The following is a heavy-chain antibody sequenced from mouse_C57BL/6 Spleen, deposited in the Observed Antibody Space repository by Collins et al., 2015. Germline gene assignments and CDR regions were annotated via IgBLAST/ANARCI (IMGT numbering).Heavy chain of an antibody. CDR1: GYTFTSYW. CDR2: IHPNSGST. Sequence: QVQLQQPGAELVKPGASVKLSCKASGYTFTSYWMHWVKQRPGQGLEWIGMIHPNSGSTNYNEKFKSKATLTVDESSSTAYMQLSSLTSEDSAVYYCARRAGYHWYFDVWGTGTTVTVSS. CDR3: ARRAGYHWYFDV. V-gene: IGHV1-64*01. J-gene: IGHJ1*03.